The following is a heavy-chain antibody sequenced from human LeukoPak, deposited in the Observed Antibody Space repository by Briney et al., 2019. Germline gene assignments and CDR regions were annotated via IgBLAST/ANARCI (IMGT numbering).Heavy chain of an antibody. J-gene: IGHJ4*02. CDR2: ISSSSSYI. Sequence: PGGSLRLSCAASGFKFSSYSMKWVRQAPGKGLEWVSFISSSSSYIYYADSVKGRFTISRDNSKNTLYLQMNSLRAEDTAVYYCARDPSSVASGYYFDSWGQGTLVTVSS. V-gene: IGHV3-21*01. CDR1: GFKFSSYS. CDR3: ARDPSSVASGYYFDS. D-gene: IGHD5-12*01.